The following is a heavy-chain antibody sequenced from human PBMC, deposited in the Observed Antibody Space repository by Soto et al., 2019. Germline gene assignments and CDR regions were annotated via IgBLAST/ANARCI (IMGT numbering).Heavy chain of an antibody. CDR1: GFTFSSYG. D-gene: IGHD5-18*01. CDR2: IWDDGSNK. Sequence: QVQLVASGGGLVQPGRSLRLSCAASGFTFSSYGMHLVRQAPGKGLAWMAVIWDDGSNKYYAYSVKGRFTISRHNSKNPLYLTMNSQRAEDTAVYDCASARLPAVDTAISPMGYWGQGTLVTVSA. J-gene: IGHJ4*02. V-gene: IGHV3-33*01. CDR3: ASARLPAVDTAISPMGY.